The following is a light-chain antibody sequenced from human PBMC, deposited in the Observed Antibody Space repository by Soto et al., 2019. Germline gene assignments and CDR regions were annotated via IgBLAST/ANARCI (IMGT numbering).Light chain of an antibody. V-gene: IGKV3-11*01. J-gene: IGKJ5*01. CDR2: DAS. Sequence: EIVLTQSLGTLSLSPGERATLSCRASQSVSSYLAWYQQKPGQAPRLLIYDASNRATGIPARFSGSGSGTDFTLTISSLEPEDFAVYYCQQRSNWPPITFGQGTRLEI. CDR3: QQRSNWPPIT. CDR1: QSVSSY.